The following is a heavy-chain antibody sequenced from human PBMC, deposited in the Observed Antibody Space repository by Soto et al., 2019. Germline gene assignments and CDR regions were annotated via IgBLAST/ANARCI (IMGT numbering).Heavy chain of an antibody. J-gene: IGHJ4*02. CDR1: GFTFSSYA. V-gene: IGHV3-23*01. D-gene: IGHD5-18*01. CDR3: AGLNGYSFGYGDY. CDR2: VSSSGDST. Sequence: EVQLLESGGDLVQPGGSLRLSCAASGFTFSSYAMSWVRQAPGKGLEWVSAVSSSGDSTYYADSVKGRFTISRDNSKNTLFLQMNSLRAEDTAVYFCAGLNGYSFGYGDYWGQGTLVTVSS.